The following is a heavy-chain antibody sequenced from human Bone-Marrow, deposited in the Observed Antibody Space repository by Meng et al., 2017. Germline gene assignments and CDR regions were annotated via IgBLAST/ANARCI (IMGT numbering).Heavy chain of an antibody. V-gene: IGHV3-23*01. CDR3: ARDRLRTSFYYYYGMDV. CDR2: ISGSGGST. J-gene: IGHJ6*02. D-gene: IGHD3-16*01. Sequence: GESLKISCAASGFTFSSYAMSWVRQAPGKGLEWVSAISGSGGSTYYADSVKGRFTISRDNAKNSLYLQMNSLRAEDTAVYYCARDRLRTSFYYYYGMDVWGQGTTVTVSS. CDR1: GFTFSSYA.